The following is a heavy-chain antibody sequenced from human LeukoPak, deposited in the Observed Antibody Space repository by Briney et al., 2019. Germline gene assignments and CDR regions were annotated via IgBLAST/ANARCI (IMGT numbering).Heavy chain of an antibody. J-gene: IGHJ4*02. D-gene: IGHD3-10*01. V-gene: IGHV3-30*18. CDR1: GFTFSSYG. CDR2: ITYDESNK. Sequence: GGSLRLSCAGSGFTFSSYGMHWVRQAPGKGLEWVAVITYDESNKYYADSVKGRLTISRDNSKNTLYLRRHSLRAEDTAEYYFAKKPGYGSGSYSYYFDYWGQGTLVTVSS. CDR3: AKKPGYGSGSYSYYFDY.